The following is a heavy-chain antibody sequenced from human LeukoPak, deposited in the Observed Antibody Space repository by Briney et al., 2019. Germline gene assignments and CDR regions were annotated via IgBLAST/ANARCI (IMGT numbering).Heavy chain of an antibody. J-gene: IGHJ4*02. D-gene: IGHD1-7*01. V-gene: IGHV3-20*04. Sequence: GGSLRLSCAASGFTFSSYAMSWVRQAPGKGLEWVSGINWNGGSTGYADSVKGRFTISRDNAKNSLYLQMNSLRAEDTALYYCARAGLYNWNYEGTAYFDYWGQGTLVTVSS. CDR3: ARAGLYNWNYEGTAYFDY. CDR1: GFTFSSYA. CDR2: INWNGGST.